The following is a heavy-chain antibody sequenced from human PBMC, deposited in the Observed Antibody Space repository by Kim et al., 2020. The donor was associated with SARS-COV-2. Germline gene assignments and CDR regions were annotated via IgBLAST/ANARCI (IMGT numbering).Heavy chain of an antibody. V-gene: IGHV3-9*01. CDR1: GFTFDDYA. D-gene: IGHD4-17*01. Sequence: GGSLRLSCAASGFTFDDYAMNWVRQAPGKGLEWVSGISWNSGSIGYADSVKGRFTISRDNAKNSLYLQMNSLRAEDTALYYCAKDIQAIQSRVTFGYWGQGTLVTVSS. CDR3: AKDIQAIQSRVTFGY. CDR2: ISWNSGSI. J-gene: IGHJ4*02.